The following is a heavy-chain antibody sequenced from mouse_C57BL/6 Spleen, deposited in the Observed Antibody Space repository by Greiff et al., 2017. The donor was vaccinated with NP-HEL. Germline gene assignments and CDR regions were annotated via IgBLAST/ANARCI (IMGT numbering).Heavy chain of an antibody. CDR2: INPSTGGT. CDR3: ARSSPYYYGSSYIDY. D-gene: IGHD1-1*01. J-gene: IGHJ2*01. CDR1: GYSFTGYY. V-gene: IGHV1-42*01. Sequence: VQLQQSGPELVKPGASVKISCKASGYSFTGYYMNWVKQSPEKSLEWIGEINPSTGGTTYNQKFKAKATLTVDKSSSTAYMQLKSLTSEDSAVYYFARSSPYYYGSSYIDYWGQGTTLTVSS.